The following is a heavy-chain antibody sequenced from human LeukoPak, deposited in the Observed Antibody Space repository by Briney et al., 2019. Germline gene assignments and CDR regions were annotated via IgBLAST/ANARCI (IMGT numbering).Heavy chain of an antibody. Sequence: SETLSLTCTVAGGSITSHYWSWIRQPPGKGLEWIGYIYYSGSTNSQPTLRSRVTVSVDTYKNQFSLRLSSVTAADTAVYYCARYISDFGPGWYGNFWGQGTLVTVSS. CDR1: GGSITSHY. D-gene: IGHD6-19*01. J-gene: IGHJ4*02. V-gene: IGHV4-59*08. CDR2: IYYSGST. CDR3: ARYISDFGPGWYGNF.